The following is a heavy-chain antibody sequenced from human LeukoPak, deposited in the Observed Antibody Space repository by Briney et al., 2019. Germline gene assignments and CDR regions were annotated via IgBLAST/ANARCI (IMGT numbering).Heavy chain of an antibody. J-gene: IGHJ4*02. D-gene: IGHD1-26*01. Sequence: SETLSLTCTVSGGTISSYYWSWIRQPPGKGLEWIGYIYYTGSTNNTSLKSRVTISVDTSKNQFSLKLTSVTAVDTAVYYCARAGSYRGYFDYWGQGALITVSS. CDR1: GGTISSYY. CDR3: ARAGSYRGYFDY. V-gene: IGHV4-59*01. CDR2: IYYTGST.